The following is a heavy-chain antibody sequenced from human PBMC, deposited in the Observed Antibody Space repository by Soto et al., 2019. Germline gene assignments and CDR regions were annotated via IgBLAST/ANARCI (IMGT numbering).Heavy chain of an antibody. CDR2: IIPIFGTA. CDR1: GGTFSSYA. Sequence: SVKVSCKASGGTFSSYAISWVRQAPGQGLEWMGGIIPIFGTANYAQKFQGRVTITADESTSTAYMELSSLRSEDTAVYYCASDGDFGANPYQNRMDVWGQGTTVTVSS. D-gene: IGHD3-3*01. V-gene: IGHV1-69*13. CDR3: ASDGDFGANPYQNRMDV. J-gene: IGHJ6*02.